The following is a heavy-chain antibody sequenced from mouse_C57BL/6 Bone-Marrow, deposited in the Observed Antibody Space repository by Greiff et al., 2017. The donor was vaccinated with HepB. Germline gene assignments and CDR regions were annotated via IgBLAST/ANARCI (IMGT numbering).Heavy chain of an antibody. CDR3: AREDDYDGLFDY. CDR2: ISDGGSYT. D-gene: IGHD2-4*01. CDR1: GFTFSSYA. J-gene: IGHJ2*01. V-gene: IGHV5-4*01. Sequence: EVMLVESGGGLVKPGGSLKLSCAASGFTFSSYAMSWVRQTPEKSLEWVATISDGGSYTYYPDNVKGRFTLSRDNAKNNRYLQMSHLKSEDTAMYCCAREDDYDGLFDYWGQGTTLTVSS.